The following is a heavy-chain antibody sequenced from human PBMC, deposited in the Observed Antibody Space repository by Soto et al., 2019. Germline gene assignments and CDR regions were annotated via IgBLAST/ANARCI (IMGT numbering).Heavy chain of an antibody. V-gene: IGHV3-15*01. Sequence: GGSLRLSCAASGFTFSNAWMSWVRQAPGKGLEWVGRIKSKTDGGTTEYAAPVKGRFTISRDDSKNTLYLQMNSLKTEDTAVYDCSTSLLYDCWSGYYRFNYWGQGTLVTVSS. CDR1: GFTFSNAW. D-gene: IGHD3-3*01. J-gene: IGHJ4*02. CDR2: IKSKTDGGTT. CDR3: STSLLYDCWSGYYRFNY.